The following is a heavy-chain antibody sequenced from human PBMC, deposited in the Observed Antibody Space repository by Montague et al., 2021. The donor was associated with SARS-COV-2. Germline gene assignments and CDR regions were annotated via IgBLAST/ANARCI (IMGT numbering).Heavy chain of an antibody. CDR3: ASEAPGY. V-gene: IGHV4-34*01. J-gene: IGHJ4*02. CDR1: GASFSGYW. Sequence: SETLSLTCAVYGASFSGYWWNWICQSPAQGLERIGGINHSGSTKYNYSPKSRVTISVDTSTNQFYLDLTSVTAAATAVYYCASEAPGYWGQGTLVTVSS. CDR2: INHSGST.